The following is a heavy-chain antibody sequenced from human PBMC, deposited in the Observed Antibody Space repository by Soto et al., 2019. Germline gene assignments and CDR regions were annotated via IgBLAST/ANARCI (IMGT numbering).Heavy chain of an antibody. CDR2: ISGSGGST. CDR1: GFTFSSYA. D-gene: IGHD3-9*01. CDR3: AKDPVDILTGWSPGDYGMDV. J-gene: IGHJ6*02. Sequence: GGSLRLSCAASGFTFSSYAMSWVRQAPGKGLEWVSAISGSGGSTYYADSVKGRFTISRDNSKNTLYLQMNSLRAEDTAVYYYAKDPVDILTGWSPGDYGMDVWGQGTTVTVSS. V-gene: IGHV3-23*01.